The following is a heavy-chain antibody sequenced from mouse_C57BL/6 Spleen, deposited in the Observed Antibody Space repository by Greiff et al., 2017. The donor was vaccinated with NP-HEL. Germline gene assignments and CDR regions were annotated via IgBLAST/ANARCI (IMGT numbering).Heavy chain of an antibody. CDR3: ARHEYYGSSLSYFDY. V-gene: IGHV5-4*01. CDR2: ISDGGSYT. D-gene: IGHD1-1*01. CDR1: GFTFSSYA. J-gene: IGHJ2*01. Sequence: EVQRVESGGGLVKPGGSLKLSCAASGFTFSSYAMSWVRQTPEKRLEWVATISDGGSYTYYPDNVKGRFTISRDNAKNNLDLQMSHLKSEDTAMYYCARHEYYGSSLSYFDYWGQGTTLTVSA.